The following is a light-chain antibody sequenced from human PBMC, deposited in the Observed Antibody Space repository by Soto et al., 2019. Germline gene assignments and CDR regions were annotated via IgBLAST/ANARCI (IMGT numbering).Light chain of an antibody. J-gene: IGLJ2*01. CDR3: QAWDSSTHVV. Sequence: SYELTQPPSVSVSPGQTASITCSGDKLGDKYACWYQQKPGQSPVLVIYQHSKRPSGIPERFSGSNSGNTATLIISGTQAMDEADYYCQAWDSSTHVVFGGGTQLTVL. CDR1: KLGDKY. V-gene: IGLV3-1*01. CDR2: QHS.